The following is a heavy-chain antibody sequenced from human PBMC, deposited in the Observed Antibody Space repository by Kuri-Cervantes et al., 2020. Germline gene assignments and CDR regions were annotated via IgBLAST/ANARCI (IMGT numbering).Heavy chain of an antibody. J-gene: IGHJ4*02. D-gene: IGHD3-9*01. CDR2: IYHSGST. Sequence: LSCAVCGGSFSGYYWSWIRQPPGKGLEWIGSIYHSGSTNYNPSLKSRVTISVDTSKNQFSLKLSSVTAADTAVYYCASGYYDILAGYSDYWGQGTLVTVSS. CDR1: GGSFSGYY. V-gene: IGHV4-34*01. CDR3: ASGYYDILAGYSDY.